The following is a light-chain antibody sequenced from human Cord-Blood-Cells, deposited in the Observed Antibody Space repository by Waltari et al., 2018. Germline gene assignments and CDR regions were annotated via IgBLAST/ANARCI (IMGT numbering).Light chain of an antibody. CDR3: CSYAGSSTWV. CDR2: EGS. J-gene: IGLJ3*02. V-gene: IGLV2-23*01. CDR1: SSTVGSSHL. Sequence: QSALTQPASVSGSPGPSITISCTGTSSTVGSSHLVSWSQQHPGKAPKLMIYEGSKRPSGVSNRFSGSKSGNTASLTISGLQAEDEADYYCCSYAGSSTWVFGGGTKLTVL.